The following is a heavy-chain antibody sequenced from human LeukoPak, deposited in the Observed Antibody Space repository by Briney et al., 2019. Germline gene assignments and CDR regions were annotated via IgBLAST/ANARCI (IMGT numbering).Heavy chain of an antibody. J-gene: IGHJ6*03. CDR2: ISSSGSTI. V-gene: IGHV3-48*03. CDR3: ARLRGGRYYYMDV. CDR1: GFTFSSYE. Sequence: GGSLRLSCAVSGFTFSSYEMNWVRQAPGKGLEWVSYISSSGSTIYYADSVKGRFTISRDNAKNSLYLQMNSLRAEDTAVYYCARLRGGRYYYMDVWGKGTTVTVSS.